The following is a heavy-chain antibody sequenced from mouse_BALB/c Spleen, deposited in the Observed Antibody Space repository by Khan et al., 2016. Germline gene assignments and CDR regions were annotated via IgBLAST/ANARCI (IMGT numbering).Heavy chain of an antibody. CDR1: GYTFTTYW. CDR2: IYPGDGDT. CDR3: ARGNSYYDYDY. D-gene: IGHD2-4*01. Sequence: VQLQESGAELARPGASVKLSCKASGYTFTTYWMQWVKQRPGQGLEWIGAIYPGDGDTRYTQKFKGKATLTADKSSSTAYMQLSSLASEDSAVYSWARGNSYYDYDYWGQGTTLTVSS. V-gene: IGHV1-87*01. J-gene: IGHJ2*01.